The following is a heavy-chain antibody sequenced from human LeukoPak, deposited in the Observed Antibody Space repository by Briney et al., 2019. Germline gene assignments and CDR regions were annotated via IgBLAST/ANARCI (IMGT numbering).Heavy chain of an antibody. V-gene: IGHV3-48*03. D-gene: IGHD3-10*01. CDR3: ASYGSGRIDY. Sequence: PGGSLRLSCAASGFTFSSYEMNWVRQAPGKGLEWVSYISSTGSTIYYADSVKGRFTISRDNAKNSLYLQMNSLRAEDTAVYYCASYGSGRIDYWGQGTLVTVSS. CDR1: GFTFSSYE. J-gene: IGHJ4*02. CDR2: ISSTGSTI.